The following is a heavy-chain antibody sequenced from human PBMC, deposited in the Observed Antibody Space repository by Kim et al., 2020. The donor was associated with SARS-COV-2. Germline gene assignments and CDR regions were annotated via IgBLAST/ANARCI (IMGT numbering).Heavy chain of an antibody. CDR1: GGSFSGYY. Sequence: SETLSLTCAVYGGSFSGYYWSWIRQPPGKGLEWIGEINHSGSTNYNPSLKSRVTISVDTSKNQFSLKLSSVTAADTAVYYCARTLFANARCSSTSCREY. D-gene: IGHD2-2*01. V-gene: IGHV4-34*01. CDR2: INHSGST. CDR3: ARTLFANARCSSTSCREY. J-gene: IGHJ1*01.